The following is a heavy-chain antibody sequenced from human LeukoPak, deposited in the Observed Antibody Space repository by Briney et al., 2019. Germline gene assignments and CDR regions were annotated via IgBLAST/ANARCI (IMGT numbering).Heavy chain of an antibody. Sequence: ASVKVSCKASGCTFTSYGISWVRQAPGQGLEWMGWISAYNGNTTYAQKLQGRVTMTTHTSTSTAYMGLRSLRSDDPAVYYCARLAGSHSMYNWFDPWGQGTLVTVSS. J-gene: IGHJ5*02. CDR1: GCTFTSYG. V-gene: IGHV1-18*01. D-gene: IGHD1-26*01. CDR2: ISAYNGNT. CDR3: ARLAGSHSMYNWFDP.